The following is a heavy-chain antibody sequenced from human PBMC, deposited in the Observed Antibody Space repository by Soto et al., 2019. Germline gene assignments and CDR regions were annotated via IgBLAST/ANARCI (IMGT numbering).Heavy chain of an antibody. CDR3: ASGRYDARGHFDP. Sequence: GASVKVSCKGSGNTFTYVYLHWVRQAPGQALEWMGWITPFNGNTKYAQKFQDRVTFTGDTSLNTAYMELSSLRSDDTAMFYCASGRYDARGHFDPWGPGILVNVPS. J-gene: IGHJ5*02. CDR2: ITPFNGNT. D-gene: IGHD3-22*01. V-gene: IGHV1-45*02. CDR1: GNTFTYVY.